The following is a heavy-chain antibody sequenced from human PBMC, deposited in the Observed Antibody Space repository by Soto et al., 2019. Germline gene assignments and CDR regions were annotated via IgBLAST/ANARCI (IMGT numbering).Heavy chain of an antibody. CDR2: IYHSGSS. Sequence: SETLSLTCAVSGGSLSGTSNSWSWIRQPPGKGLEWIGYIYHSGSSYYTPSLRSRVTMSVDRSKNQFSLKLTSVTAADTAVYYCARGGGTDYYGSGNPFYFDYWGQGTLVTVPS. V-gene: IGHV4-30-2*01. J-gene: IGHJ4*02. D-gene: IGHD3-10*01. CDR3: ARGGGTDYYGSGNPFYFDY. CDR1: GGSLSGTSNS.